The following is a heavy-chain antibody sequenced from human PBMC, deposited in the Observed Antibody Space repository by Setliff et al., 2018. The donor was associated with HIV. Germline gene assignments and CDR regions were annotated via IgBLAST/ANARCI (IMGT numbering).Heavy chain of an antibody. Sequence: KPSETLSLTCAVPGGSISSSNWWSWVRQSPGKGLEWIGEIFHSGNTNYNPSLRSRVTMSIDKSKKQFSLKVTSVTAADTAVYYCARAPANYHDSSGFYYGGDYYFDFWGQGTLVTVSS. CDR3: ARAPANYHDSSGFYYGGDYYFDF. CDR1: GGSISSSNW. J-gene: IGHJ4*02. CDR2: IFHSGNT. V-gene: IGHV4-4*02. D-gene: IGHD3-22*01.